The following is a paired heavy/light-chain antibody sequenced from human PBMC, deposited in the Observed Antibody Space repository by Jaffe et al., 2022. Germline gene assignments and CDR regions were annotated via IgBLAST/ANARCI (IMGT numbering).Heavy chain of an antibody. Sequence: EVQLLESGGDLVQPGGSLRLSCAASGFTFSSNAMNWVRQAPGKGLEWVSVIGASGGSTYYADSVKGRFTISRDNSKNTLYLQMNSLRAEDTAVYYCAKDNGNDRQYYLDFWGQGTLVTVSS. V-gene: IGHV3-23*01. D-gene: IGHD5-12*01. CDR1: GFTFSSNA. CDR3: AKDNGNDRQYYLDF. CDR2: IGASGGST. J-gene: IGHJ4*02.
Light chain of an antibody. CDR3: LHDYSYPLT. CDR1: QAIRND. Sequence: AIQMTQSPSSLSASVGDRVTITCRASQAIRNDLGWYQQKPGKAPKVLIYAASRLQSGVPSRFSGSGSGTDFTLTISSLQPEDFATYYCLHDYSYPLTFGGGTKVEIK. CDR2: AAS. V-gene: IGKV1-6*01. J-gene: IGKJ4*01.